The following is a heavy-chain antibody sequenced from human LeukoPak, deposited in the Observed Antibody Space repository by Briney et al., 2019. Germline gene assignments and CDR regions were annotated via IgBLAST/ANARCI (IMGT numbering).Heavy chain of an antibody. CDR2: ISYSGGST. J-gene: IGHJ4*02. Sequence: GGSLRLSCAASEFTFSSYAMSWVRQAPGKGLEWVAGISYSGGSTYYADSVKGRFTISRDNSKNTLYLQMNSLRAEDTAVYYCAKDQRSIAVARYFDYWGQGTLVTVSS. CDR3: AKDQRSIAVARYFDY. CDR1: EFTFSSYA. V-gene: IGHV3-23*01. D-gene: IGHD6-19*01.